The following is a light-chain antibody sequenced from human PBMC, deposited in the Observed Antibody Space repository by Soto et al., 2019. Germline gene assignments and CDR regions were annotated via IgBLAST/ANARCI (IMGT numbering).Light chain of an antibody. CDR3: QQSYSTPPWT. CDR1: QSIVTY. J-gene: IGKJ1*01. Sequence: DIQMTQSPSSLSASVGDRVTITCRASQSIVTYLNWYLQKPGKAPKLLIYAASNLQSGVQSRFSGSGSGTDFTLTISSLQPEDFATCFCQQSYSTPPWTFGQGTKVEIK. V-gene: IGKV1-39*01. CDR2: AAS.